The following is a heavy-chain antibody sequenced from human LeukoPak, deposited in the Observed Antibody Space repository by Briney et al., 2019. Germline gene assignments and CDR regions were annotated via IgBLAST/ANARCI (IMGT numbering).Heavy chain of an antibody. CDR1: GFTFSSYG. D-gene: IGHD1-26*01. J-gene: IGHJ4*02. Sequence: GGSLRLSCAAPGFTFSSYGMHWVRQAPGKGLEWVAVIWYDGSNKYYADSVKGRFTISRDNSKNTLYLQMNSLRAEDTAVYYCARDSGSYYGSFDYWGQGTLVTVSS. CDR2: IWYDGSNK. CDR3: ARDSGSYYGSFDY. V-gene: IGHV3-33*01.